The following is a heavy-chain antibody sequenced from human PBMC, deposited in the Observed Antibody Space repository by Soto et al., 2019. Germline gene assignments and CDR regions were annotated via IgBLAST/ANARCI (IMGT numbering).Heavy chain of an antibody. CDR2: ISYDGSNK. CDR3: AKDPAAAGTLVDY. Sequence: HPGGSLRLSCAASGFTFSSYGMHWVRQAPGKGLEWVAVISYDGSNKYYADSVKGRFTISRDNSKNTLYLQMNSLRDEDTAVYYCAKDPAAAGTLVDYWGQGTLVTVSS. D-gene: IGHD6-13*01. V-gene: IGHV3-30*18. CDR1: GFTFSSYG. J-gene: IGHJ4*02.